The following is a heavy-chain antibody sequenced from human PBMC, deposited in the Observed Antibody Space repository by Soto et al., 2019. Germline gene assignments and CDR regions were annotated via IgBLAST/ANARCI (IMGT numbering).Heavy chain of an antibody. CDR3: ASLTTTTKYFQH. Sequence: QVQLQESGPGLVKPSETLSLTCTVSGGSISSYYWSWIRQPPGKGLEWIGYIYYSGSTNYNPSLKSRVTISVDTCKNQFSLKLSSVTAADTAVYYCASLTTTTKYFQHWGQGTLVTVSS. D-gene: IGHD4-17*01. J-gene: IGHJ1*01. CDR1: GGSISSYY. V-gene: IGHV4-59*01. CDR2: IYYSGST.